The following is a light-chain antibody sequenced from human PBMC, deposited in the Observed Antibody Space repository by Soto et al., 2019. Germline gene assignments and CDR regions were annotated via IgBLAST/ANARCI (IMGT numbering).Light chain of an antibody. CDR2: DVT. CDR3: SSYTTDISPYV. Sequence: QSALTQPRSVSGSPGQSVTISCTGTSSDVGGYNYVSWYQQYPGKAPKLIIYDVTKRPSGVPDRFSGSKSGNTASLTISGLQAEDEADYYCSSYTTDISPYVFGTGTKLTVL. J-gene: IGLJ1*01. V-gene: IGLV2-11*01. CDR1: SSDVGGYNY.